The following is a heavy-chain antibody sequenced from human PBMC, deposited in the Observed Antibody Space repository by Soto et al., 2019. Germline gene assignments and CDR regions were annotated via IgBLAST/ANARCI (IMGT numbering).Heavy chain of an antibody. Sequence: QVQLQESGPGLVKPSQTLSLTCTVSGGSISSGDYYWSWIRQPPGKGLEWIGYIYYSGSTYYNPSLQSRVTISVDTSKNQSSLKLSSVTAADTAVYYCARDHYDSSGYYYFDYWGQGTLVTVSS. V-gene: IGHV4-30-4*01. CDR3: ARDHYDSSGYYYFDY. CDR2: IYYSGST. D-gene: IGHD3-22*01. J-gene: IGHJ4*02. CDR1: GGSISSGDYY.